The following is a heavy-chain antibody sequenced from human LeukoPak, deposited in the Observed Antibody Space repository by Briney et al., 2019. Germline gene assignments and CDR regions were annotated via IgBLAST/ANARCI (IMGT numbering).Heavy chain of an antibody. Sequence: GGSLRLSCAASGFTFDDYAMHWVRHAPGKGLEWVSLISGDGGSTYYVDSVEGRFTISRDNSKNSLYLQMNSLRTEDTALYYCAKDWGYYYDSSGYFDYWGQGTLVTVSS. V-gene: IGHV3-43*02. CDR2: ISGDGGST. J-gene: IGHJ4*02. CDR1: GFTFDDYA. D-gene: IGHD3-22*01. CDR3: AKDWGYYYDSSGYFDY.